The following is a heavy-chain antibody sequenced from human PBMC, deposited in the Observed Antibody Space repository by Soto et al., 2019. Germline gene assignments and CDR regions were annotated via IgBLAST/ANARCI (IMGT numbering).Heavy chain of an antibody. CDR3: ARGYCSSTICYIWDNWFDP. D-gene: IGHD2-2*02. CDR1: GGSISSYY. V-gene: IGHV4-59*01. CDR2: IYYSGRT. Sequence: QVQLQESGPGLVKPSETLSLTCTVSGGSISSYYWSWIRQPPGKGLEWIGYIYYSGRTNYNPSLNSHVTISVDTSKNQCSLKLSSVTAADTAVYYCARGYCSSTICYIWDNWFDPWGQGTLVTVSS. J-gene: IGHJ5*02.